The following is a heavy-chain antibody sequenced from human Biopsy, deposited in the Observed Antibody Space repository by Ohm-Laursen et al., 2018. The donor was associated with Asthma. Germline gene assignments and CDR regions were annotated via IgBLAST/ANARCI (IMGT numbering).Heavy chain of an antibody. D-gene: IGHD2-2*01. Sequence: GSLRLSCTASGFTFSGYTMNWVRQAPGKGLEWVSSITSSSSYIFYADSVKGQFTISRDNPRNSLYLQMNSLRAEDTAVYYCARGGSSNWSHYYFDYWGQGTLVTVSS. J-gene: IGHJ4*02. CDR3: ARGGSSNWSHYYFDY. CDR1: GFTFSGYT. CDR2: ITSSSSYI. V-gene: IGHV3-21*04.